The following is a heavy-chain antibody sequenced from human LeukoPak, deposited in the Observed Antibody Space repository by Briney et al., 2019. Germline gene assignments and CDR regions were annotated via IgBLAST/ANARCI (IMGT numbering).Heavy chain of an antibody. J-gene: IGHJ4*02. CDR2: ISAYNGNT. V-gene: IGHV1-18*01. CDR1: GCTFTSYG. Sequence: ASVKVSCKASGCTFTSYGISWVRQAPGQGLEWMGWISAYNGNTNYAQKLQGRVTMTTDTSTSTAYMELRSLRSDDTAVYYCARDRYPSHSYDSSGYYYSGPRFDYWGQGTLVTVSS. CDR3: ARDRYPSHSYDSSGYYYSGPRFDY. D-gene: IGHD3-22*01.